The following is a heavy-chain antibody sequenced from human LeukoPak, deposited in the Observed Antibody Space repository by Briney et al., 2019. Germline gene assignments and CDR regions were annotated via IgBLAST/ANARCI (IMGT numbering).Heavy chain of an antibody. Sequence: GGSLRLSCAASGLTFSGSAMTWVRAAPGKGLECVSSISDNGDSTYYADSVKGRFTISRDNSRDTLYVQMHSLRAEDAAVYYCAKSHSEAQRGYFDYWGQGTLVTVSS. J-gene: IGHJ4*02. CDR1: GLTFSGSA. D-gene: IGHD5-24*01. CDR2: ISDNGDST. V-gene: IGHV3-23*01. CDR3: AKSHSEAQRGYFDY.